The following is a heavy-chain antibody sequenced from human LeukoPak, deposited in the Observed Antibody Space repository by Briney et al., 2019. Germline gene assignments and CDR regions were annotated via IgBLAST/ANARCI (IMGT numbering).Heavy chain of an antibody. CDR2: INHSGST. J-gene: IGHJ4*03. Sequence: SETLSLTCAVYGGSFSGYYWSWIRQPPGKGLEWIGEINHSGSTNYNPSLKSRVTISADTSKNQFSLKLSSVTAADTAVYYCAREKLEPAYFDYWGQGTTVTVSS. CDR1: GGSFSGYY. D-gene: IGHD1-1*01. V-gene: IGHV4-34*01. CDR3: AREKLEPAYFDY.